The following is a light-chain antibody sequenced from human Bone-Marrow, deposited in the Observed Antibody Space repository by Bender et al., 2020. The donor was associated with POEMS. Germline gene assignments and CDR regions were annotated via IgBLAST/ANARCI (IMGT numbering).Light chain of an antibody. CDR1: SSDVGGYNL. V-gene: IGLV2-23*01. CDR3: CSYTSGRTWV. CDR2: EGS. Sequence: QSVPTQPASVSGSPGQSITISCTGSSSDVGGYNLVSWYQHHPGKAPKLMIYEGSRRPSGVSNRFSASKSGNTASLTISGLQAEDEADYYCCSYTSGRTWVFGGGTKLTVL. J-gene: IGLJ3*02.